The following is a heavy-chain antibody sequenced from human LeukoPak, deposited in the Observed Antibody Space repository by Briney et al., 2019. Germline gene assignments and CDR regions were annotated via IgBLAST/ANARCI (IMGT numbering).Heavy chain of an antibody. J-gene: IGHJ5*02. CDR1: GFTFTSSA. CDR3: AAVRAGWFDP. CDR2: IVVGSGNT. Sequence: GTSVKVSCKASGFTFTSSAVQWVRQARGQRLEWIGWIVVGSGNTNYAQKFQERVTITREMSTSTAYMELSSLRSEDTAVYFCAAVRAGWFDPWGQGTLVTVSS. V-gene: IGHV1-58*01.